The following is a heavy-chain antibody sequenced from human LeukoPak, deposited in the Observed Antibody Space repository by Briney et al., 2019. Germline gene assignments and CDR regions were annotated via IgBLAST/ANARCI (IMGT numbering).Heavy chain of an antibody. CDR1: GYSFTTYW. CDR3: AGLPSYYDILTGYYLVGYYGMDV. J-gene: IGHJ6*02. CDR2: IYPGDSDT. V-gene: IGHV5-51*01. Sequence: GESLKISCKGSGYSFTTYWIGWVRQMPGKGLEWMGIIYPGDSDTRYSPSFQGQVTISADKSISTAYLQWSSLKASDTAMYYCAGLPSYYDILTGYYLVGYYGMDVWGQGTTVTVSS. D-gene: IGHD3-9*01.